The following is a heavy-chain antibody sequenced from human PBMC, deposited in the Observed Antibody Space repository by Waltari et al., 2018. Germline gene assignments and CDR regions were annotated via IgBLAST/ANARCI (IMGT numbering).Heavy chain of an antibody. D-gene: IGHD3-22*01. V-gene: IGHV4-39*01. CDR3: ARIVGYDSSGYLDY. Sequence: QLQLQESGPGLVKPSETLSLTCPVSGGSISSSSYYWGWIRRPPGKGLEWIGSLYYSGSTYYNPSLKSRVTISVDTSKNQFSLKLSSVTAADTAVYYCARIVGYDSSGYLDYWGQGTLVTVSS. CDR1: GGSISSSSYY. CDR2: LYYSGST. J-gene: IGHJ4*02.